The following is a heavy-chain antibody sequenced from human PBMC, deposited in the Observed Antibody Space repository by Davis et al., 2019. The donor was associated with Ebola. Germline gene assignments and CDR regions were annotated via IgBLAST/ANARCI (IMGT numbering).Heavy chain of an antibody. Sequence: ASVKVSCKASGYSFTDDGISWVRQAPGQGLEWMGWISTYNGNTNYAQKLQGRVTITTDTSTSTAYMELRSLRSDDTAVYYCARDQRQKGIQLWLDYYYGMDVWGQGTTVTVSS. J-gene: IGHJ6*02. D-gene: IGHD5-18*01. CDR1: GYSFTDDG. V-gene: IGHV1-18*01. CDR2: ISTYNGNT. CDR3: ARDQRQKGIQLWLDYYYGMDV.